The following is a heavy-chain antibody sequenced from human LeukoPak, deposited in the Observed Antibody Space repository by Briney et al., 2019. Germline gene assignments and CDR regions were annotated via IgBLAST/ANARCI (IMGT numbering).Heavy chain of an antibody. J-gene: IGHJ4*02. CDR1: GYTFTSYG. CDR2: IIPIFGTA. Sequence: SVKVSCKASGYTFTSYGISWVRQAPGQGLEWMGGIIPIFGTANYAQKFQGRVTITADESTSTAYMELSSLRSEDTAVYYCARSDSSGWYEPSWGVMTEISTLDYWGQGTLVTVSS. V-gene: IGHV1-69*13. D-gene: IGHD6-19*01. CDR3: ARSDSSGWYEPSWGVMTEISTLDY.